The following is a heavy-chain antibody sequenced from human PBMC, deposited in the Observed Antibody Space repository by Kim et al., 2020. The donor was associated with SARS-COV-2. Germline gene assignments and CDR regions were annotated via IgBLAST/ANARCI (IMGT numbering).Heavy chain of an antibody. D-gene: IGHD3-22*01. CDR2: YYYSGSA. J-gene: IGHJ5*02. V-gene: IGHV4-59*08. CDR1: GDSISTYY. Sequence: SETLSLTCTVSGDSISTYYWNWIRQPPGKGLEWIGLYYYSGSAHYNPSLQDRVTISIDTSKNQFSLRLSSVTAADTAVYYCARRVDKSGYYPRDNWFDPWGQGTLVTISS. CDR3: ARRVDKSGYYPRDNWFDP.